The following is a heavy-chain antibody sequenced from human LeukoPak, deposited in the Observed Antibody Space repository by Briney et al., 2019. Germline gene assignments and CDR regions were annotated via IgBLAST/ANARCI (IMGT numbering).Heavy chain of an antibody. V-gene: IGHV3-7*01. CDR3: ARSWYYYDSSGYDY. Sequence: GGSLRLSCAASGFRFNTYWMSWVRQAPGKGLEWVANIKQDGNEKYYADSVKGRFTISRDNGKNSLDLQMNSLRADDTAVYYCARSWYYYDSSGYDYWGQGTLVTVSS. J-gene: IGHJ4*02. D-gene: IGHD3-22*01. CDR1: GFRFNTYW. CDR2: IKQDGNEK.